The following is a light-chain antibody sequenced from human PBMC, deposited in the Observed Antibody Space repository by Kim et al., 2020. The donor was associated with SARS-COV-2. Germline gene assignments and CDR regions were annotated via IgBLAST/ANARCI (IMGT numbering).Light chain of an antibody. V-gene: IGKV3-15*01. CDR1: QSVGSN. Sequence: SPGKRATFSCRASQSVGSNLAWYQQKAGQAHRLLIYGASTRATGIPARFSGSGSGTAFTLTVSNLQSEDFAVYYCQQYITWPPMYTFGQETKLEIK. CDR3: QQYITWPPMYT. J-gene: IGKJ2*01. CDR2: GAS.